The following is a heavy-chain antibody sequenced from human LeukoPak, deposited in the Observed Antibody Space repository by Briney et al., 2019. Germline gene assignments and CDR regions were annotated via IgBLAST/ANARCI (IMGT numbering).Heavy chain of an antibody. Sequence: GGSLRLSCAASGFTFSSYGMHWVRQAPGKGLEWVAFIRYDGSNKYYADSVKGRFTISRDNSKNTLYLQMNSLRAEDTAVYYCARSSLRGYYYGVYYFDYWGQGTLVTVSS. CDR1: GFTFSSYG. CDR3: ARSSLRGYYYGVYYFDY. J-gene: IGHJ4*02. V-gene: IGHV3-30*02. CDR2: IRYDGSNK. D-gene: IGHD3-22*01.